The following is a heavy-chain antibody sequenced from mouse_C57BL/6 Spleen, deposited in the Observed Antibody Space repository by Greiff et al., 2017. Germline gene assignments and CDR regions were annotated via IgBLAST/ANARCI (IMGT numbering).Heavy chain of an antibody. CDR1: GFTFSSYT. D-gene: IGHD1-1*01. V-gene: IGHV5-9*01. J-gene: IGHJ2*01. CDR2: ISGGGGNT. CDR3: ARHSYYYGSHYFDY. Sequence: EVKLVESGGGLVKPGGSLKLSCAASGFTFSSYTMSWVRQTPEKRLEWVATISGGGGNTYYPDSVKGRFTISRDNAKNTLYLQMSSLRSEDTALYYCARHSYYYGSHYFDYWGQGTTLTVSS.